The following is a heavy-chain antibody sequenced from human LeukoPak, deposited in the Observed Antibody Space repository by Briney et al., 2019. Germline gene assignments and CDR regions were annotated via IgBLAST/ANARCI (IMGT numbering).Heavy chain of an antibody. CDR3: ARSPLNYYGSGSYYFDY. V-gene: IGHV5-51*01. Sequence: GESLKISCKGSGYSFTSYWIGWVRQTPGKGLEWMGIIYPGDSDTRYSPSFQGQVTISADKSISTAYLQWSSLKASDTAMYYCARSPLNYYGSGSYYFDYWGQGTLVTVSS. J-gene: IGHJ4*02. CDR2: IYPGDSDT. CDR1: GYSFTSYW. D-gene: IGHD3-10*01.